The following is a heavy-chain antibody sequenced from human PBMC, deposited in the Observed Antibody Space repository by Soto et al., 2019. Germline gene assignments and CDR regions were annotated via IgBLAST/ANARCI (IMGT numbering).Heavy chain of an antibody. D-gene: IGHD6-19*01. J-gene: IGHJ5*02. V-gene: IGHV1-69*13. CDR3: ARDWGSSGWYQGNWFDP. CDR1: GGTFSSYA. CDR2: IIPIFGTA. Sequence: SVKVSCKASGGTFSSYAIIWVRQAPGQGLEWMGGIIPIFGTANYAQKFQGRVTITADESTSTAYMELSSLRSEDTAVYYCARDWGSSGWYQGNWFDPWGQGTLVTVSS.